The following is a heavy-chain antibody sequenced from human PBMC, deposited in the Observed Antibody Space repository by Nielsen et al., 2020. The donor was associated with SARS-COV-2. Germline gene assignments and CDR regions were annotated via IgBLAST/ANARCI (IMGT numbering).Heavy chain of an antibody. CDR2: ISYDGSNK. CDR3: AKDSEGGYAFDY. CDR1: GFTFSSYG. V-gene: IGHV3-30*18. D-gene: IGHD3-22*01. Sequence: GESLKISCAASGFTFSSYGMHWVRQAPGKGLEWVAVISYDGSNKYYADSVKGRFTISRDNSKNTLYLQMNSLRAEDTAVYYCAKDSEGGYAFDYWGQGTLVTVSS. J-gene: IGHJ4*02.